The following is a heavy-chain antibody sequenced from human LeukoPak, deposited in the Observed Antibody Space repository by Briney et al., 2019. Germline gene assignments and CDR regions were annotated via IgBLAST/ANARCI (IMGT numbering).Heavy chain of an antibody. CDR1: GFTFDDYA. CDR2: ISWNSGSI. J-gene: IGHJ4*02. V-gene: IGHV3-9*01. Sequence: GGSLRLSCAASGFTFDDYAMHWVRQAPGKGLEWVSGISWNSGSIGYADSVKGRFTISRDNAKNSLYLQMNSLRAEDTAVYYCARARGPRNYYDSSGYFDYWGQGTLVTVSS. D-gene: IGHD3-22*01. CDR3: ARARGPRNYYDSSGYFDY.